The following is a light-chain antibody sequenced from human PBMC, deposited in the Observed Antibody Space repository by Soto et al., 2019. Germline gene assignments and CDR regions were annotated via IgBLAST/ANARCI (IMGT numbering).Light chain of an antibody. CDR3: QQRSNWPPIT. CDR1: QSGSSY. Sequence: EIVLTQSPAALALSPLEGATLSCIASQSGSSYLAWYQQKPGQAPRLLIYHASNRATGIPARFRGSGSGTDFTRTSSSLEPEDVAGYYCQQRSNWPPITFGQGTRLEIK. CDR2: HAS. J-gene: IGKJ5*01. V-gene: IGKV3-11*01.